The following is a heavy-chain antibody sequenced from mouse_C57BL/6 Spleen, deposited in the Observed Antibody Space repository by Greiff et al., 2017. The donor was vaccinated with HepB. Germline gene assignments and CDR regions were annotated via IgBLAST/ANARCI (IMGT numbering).Heavy chain of an antibody. CDR3: ARRPGTGYFDV. Sequence: DVQLVESGGGLVKPGGSLKLSCAASGFTFSDYGMHWVRQAPEKGLEWVAYISSGSSTIYYADTVKGRFTISRDNAKNTLFLQMTSLRSEDTAMYYCARRPGTGYFDVWGTGTTVTVSS. CDR1: GFTFSDYG. V-gene: IGHV5-17*01. D-gene: IGHD4-1*01. CDR2: ISSGSSTI. J-gene: IGHJ1*03.